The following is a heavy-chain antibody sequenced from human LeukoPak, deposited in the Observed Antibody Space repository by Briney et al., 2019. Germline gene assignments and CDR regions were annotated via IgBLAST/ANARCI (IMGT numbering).Heavy chain of an antibody. Sequence: GASVKVSCKASGYTFTSYYMHWLRQAPGQGLEWMGIINPSGGSTSYAQKFQGRVTMTRDTSTSTVYMELSSLRSEDTAVYYCAREPDGTGYSYGLTGPENNYFDYWGQGTLVTVSS. D-gene: IGHD5-18*01. V-gene: IGHV1-46*01. J-gene: IGHJ4*02. CDR2: INPSGGST. CDR1: GYTFTSYY. CDR3: AREPDGTGYSYGLTGPENNYFDY.